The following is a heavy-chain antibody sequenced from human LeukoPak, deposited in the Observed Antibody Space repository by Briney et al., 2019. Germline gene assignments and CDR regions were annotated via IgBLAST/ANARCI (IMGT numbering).Heavy chain of an antibody. CDR3: ARGGVQLWPPGYYYVDV. CDR2: IIPIFGTA. J-gene: IGHJ6*03. D-gene: IGHD5-18*01. V-gene: IGHV1-69*05. CDR1: GGTFSSYA. Sequence: SVKVSCKASGGTFSSYAISWVRPAPGQGLEWMGGIIPIFGTANYAQKFQGRVTITTDESTSTAYMELSSLRSEDTAVYYCARGGVQLWPPGYYYVDVWGKGTTVTVSS.